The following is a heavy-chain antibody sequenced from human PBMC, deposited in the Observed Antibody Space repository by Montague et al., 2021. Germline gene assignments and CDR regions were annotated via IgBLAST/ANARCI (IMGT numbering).Heavy chain of an antibody. Sequence: SETLSLTCTVSGGSISSASYYWGWIRQPPGKGLEFIGVIYYNGTTYHNPSLKSRVTVSMDTSKNQFSLKLISVTAADTAVYYCARSLYCRGGSCYSGFDPWGQGTLVTASS. J-gene: IGHJ5*02. CDR1: GGSISSASYY. V-gene: IGHV4-39*01. D-gene: IGHD2-15*01. CDR2: IYYNGTT. CDR3: ARSLYCRGGSCYSGFDP.